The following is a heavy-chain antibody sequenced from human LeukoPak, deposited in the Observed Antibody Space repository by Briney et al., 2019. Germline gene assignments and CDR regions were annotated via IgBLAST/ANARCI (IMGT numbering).Heavy chain of an antibody. CDR2: IYTSGST. Sequence: PSETLSLTCTVSGFSISSYYWSWIRQPPGKGLEWIGYIYTSGSTNYNPSLKSRVTISVDTSKNQFSLRLSSVTAADTAVYYCARISPMVRGTHAFDIWGQGTMVTVSS. CDR1: GFSISSYY. V-gene: IGHV4-4*09. CDR3: ARISPMVRGTHAFDI. J-gene: IGHJ3*02. D-gene: IGHD3-10*01.